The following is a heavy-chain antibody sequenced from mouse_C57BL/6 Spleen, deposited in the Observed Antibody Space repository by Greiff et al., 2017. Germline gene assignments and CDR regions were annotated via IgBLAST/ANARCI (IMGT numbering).Heavy chain of an antibody. Sequence: QVQLQQPGAELAKPGASVKLSCKASGYTFTSYWMHWVKQRPGRGLEWIGRIDPSRGGTKYNEKFKSNATLTVDTPSSTAYMHHSSLTSADSAVNYYARTYGSQPPFDYWGQGTTLTVSA. D-gene: IGHD6-1*01. J-gene: IGHJ2*01. CDR2: IDPSRGGT. CDR1: GYTFTSYW. V-gene: IGHV1-72*01. CDR3: ARTYGSQPPFDY.